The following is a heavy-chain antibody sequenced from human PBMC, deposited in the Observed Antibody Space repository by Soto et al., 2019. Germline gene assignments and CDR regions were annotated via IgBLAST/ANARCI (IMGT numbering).Heavy chain of an antibody. D-gene: IGHD3-22*01. CDR3: ARDPEKGYYYDSSGYYSGFDY. CDR1: GGTFSSYA. J-gene: IGHJ4*02. V-gene: IGHV1-18*01. Sequence: ASVKVSCKASGGTFSSYAISWVRQAPGQGLEWMGWISAYNGNTNYAQKLQGRVTMTTDTSTSTAYMELRSLRSDDTAVYYCARDPEKGYYYDSSGYYSGFDYWGQGTLVTVSS. CDR2: ISAYNGNT.